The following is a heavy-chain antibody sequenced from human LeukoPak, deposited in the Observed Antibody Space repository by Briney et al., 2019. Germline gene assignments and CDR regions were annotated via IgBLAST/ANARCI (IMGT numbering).Heavy chain of an antibody. J-gene: IGHJ4*02. Sequence: GASVKVSCKASGGTFSSYAISWGRQTPGQGLEWMGGIIPIFGTANYAQRFQGRVTITTDESMSTAYMELSSLRSEDTAVYYWALRGYYDSSGYYSSFKYWGQGTLVTVSS. CDR2: IIPIFGTA. CDR3: ALRGYYDSSGYYSSFKY. CDR1: GGTFSSYA. V-gene: IGHV1-69*05. D-gene: IGHD3-22*01.